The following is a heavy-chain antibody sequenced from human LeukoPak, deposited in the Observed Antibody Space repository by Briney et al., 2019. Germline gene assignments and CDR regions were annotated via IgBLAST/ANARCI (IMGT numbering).Heavy chain of an antibody. V-gene: IGHV4-59*01. CDR2: IYYSGST. CDR1: GASISGYY. Sequence: PSETLSLTCTVSGASISGYYWSWIRQPPGKGLEWIGYIYYSGSTNYNPSLKSRVTISVDTSKNQFSLKLSSVTAADTAVYYCARDYLPYYFDYWDQGTLVTVSS. CDR3: ARDYLPYYFDY. J-gene: IGHJ4*02.